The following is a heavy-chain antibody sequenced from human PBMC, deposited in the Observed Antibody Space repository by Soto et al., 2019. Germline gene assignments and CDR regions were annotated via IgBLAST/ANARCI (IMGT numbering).Heavy chain of an antibody. D-gene: IGHD6-13*01. CDR3: TRCPRPSSAGTGAY. CDR2: IDYDGTTT. Sequence: EVQLVESGGGLVQPGGSLRLSCVASGFAFDSYWMHWVRQVPGEGPVWVSRIDYDGTTTTYADSVKGRFTISRDNAKNTLYLQMNSLRAEDSAVYYWTRCPRPSSAGTGAYWGQGTLVTVSS. J-gene: IGHJ4*02. V-gene: IGHV3-74*01. CDR1: GFAFDSYW.